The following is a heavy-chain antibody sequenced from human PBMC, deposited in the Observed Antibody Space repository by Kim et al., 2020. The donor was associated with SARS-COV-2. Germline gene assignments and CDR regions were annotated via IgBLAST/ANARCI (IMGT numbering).Heavy chain of an antibody. Sequence: SETLSLTCAVSGGSFSGYYWTWIRQPPGKGLEWIGEVNHSGRTNYNPSLESRVTMSADTSKNQFSLRLSSVTAADTAVYYCARADPRYCGSIFCYPNLDYWGQGTLVTVSS. CDR1: GGSFSGYY. D-gene: IGHD2-2*01. V-gene: IGHV4-34*01. J-gene: IGHJ4*02. CDR2: VNHSGRT. CDR3: ARADPRYCGSIFCYPNLDY.